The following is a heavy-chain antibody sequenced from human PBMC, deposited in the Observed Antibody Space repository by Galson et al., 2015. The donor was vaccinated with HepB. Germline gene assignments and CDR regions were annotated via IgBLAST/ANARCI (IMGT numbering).Heavy chain of an antibody. Sequence: SLRLSCASSGFSFSNYAIHWVHQAPGKGLEWMAVISYDGSFRYYSDSVKGRFTVSRDTSRSILYLQMNSLRVDDTAVYYWAKGGPGRVGRMINSSLGFDPWGQGTLVIVSS. CDR3: AKGGPGRVGRMINSSLGFDP. D-gene: IGHD3-22*01. J-gene: IGHJ5*02. CDR1: GFSFSNYA. CDR2: ISYDGSFR. V-gene: IGHV3-30*18.